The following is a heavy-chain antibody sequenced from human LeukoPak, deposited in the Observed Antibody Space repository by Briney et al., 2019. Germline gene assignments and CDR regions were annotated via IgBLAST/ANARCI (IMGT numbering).Heavy chain of an antibody. CDR1: GGPISSGGYY. J-gene: IGHJ5*02. D-gene: IGHD2-8*01. CDR2: IYYSGST. CDR3: AKNGQSGFSFDP. V-gene: IGHV4-31*03. Sequence: SQTLSLTCTVSGGPISSGGYYWSWIRQHPGKGLEWIGYIYYSGSTYYNPSLKSRVTISVDTSKNQFSLKLSSVTAADTAVYYCAKNGQSGFSFDPWGQGTLVTVSS.